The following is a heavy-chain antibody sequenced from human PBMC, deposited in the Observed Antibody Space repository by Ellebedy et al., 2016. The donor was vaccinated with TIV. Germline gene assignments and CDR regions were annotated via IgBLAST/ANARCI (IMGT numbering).Heavy chain of an antibody. CDR3: AKGYSYGDY. D-gene: IGHD5-18*01. CDR1: GFTFSSYG. CDR2: ISFDGSDK. Sequence: GESLKISCAASGFTFSSYGMHWVRQAPGKGLEWVAVISFDGSDKYYADSVKGRFTLSRDNSKNTLYLQLNSLRAEDTAVYYCAKGYSYGDYWGQGTLVTVSS. V-gene: IGHV3-30*18. J-gene: IGHJ4*02.